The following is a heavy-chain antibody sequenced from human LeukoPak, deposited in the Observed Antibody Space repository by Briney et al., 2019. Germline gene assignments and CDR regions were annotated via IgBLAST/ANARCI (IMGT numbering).Heavy chain of an antibody. J-gene: IGHJ4*02. Sequence: GESPKISCQGSGYSFTTYWIGWVRQMPGKGLEGMGIIYPGDSDTRYSPSFQGQVTISADKSISTASLQWSSLKASDTAMYYCARYGSSWRFDYWGQGTLVTVSS. CDR2: IYPGDSDT. CDR3: ARYGSSWRFDY. D-gene: IGHD6-13*01. V-gene: IGHV5-51*01. CDR1: GYSFTTYW.